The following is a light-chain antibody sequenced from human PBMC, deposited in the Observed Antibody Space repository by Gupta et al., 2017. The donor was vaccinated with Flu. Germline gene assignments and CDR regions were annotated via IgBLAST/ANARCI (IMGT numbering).Light chain of an antibody. V-gene: IGLV2-14*01. CDR1: SSDVGGYNY. CDR2: EVS. J-gene: IGLJ3*02. CDR3: SSYTSSSTLV. Sequence: QAALTQPASVSSSPGQSITISCTGTSSDVGGYNYVSWYQQYPGKAPKLLISEVSNRPSGVSNRFSGSKFGNTASLTISGLQAEDEADYYCSSYTSSSTLVFGGGTKLTVL.